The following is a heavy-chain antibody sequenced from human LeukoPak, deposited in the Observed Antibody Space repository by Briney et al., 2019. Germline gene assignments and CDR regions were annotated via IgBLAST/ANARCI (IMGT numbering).Heavy chain of an antibody. V-gene: IGHV4-38-2*02. Sequence: SETLSLTCTVSGYSISSGHYWGWIRQPPGKGLEWIGSIYHSGSTYYNPSLKSRVTISVDTSKNQFSLKLTSVTAADTAVYYCARVLAGIWYPLFEYWGQGTLVIVSS. CDR1: GYSISSGHY. CDR3: ARVLAGIWYPLFEY. J-gene: IGHJ4*02. CDR2: IYHSGST. D-gene: IGHD6-13*01.